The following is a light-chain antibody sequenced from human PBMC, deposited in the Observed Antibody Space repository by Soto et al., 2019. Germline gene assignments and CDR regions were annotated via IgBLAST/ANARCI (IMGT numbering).Light chain of an antibody. CDR1: QSIDSW. CDR2: KAS. Sequence: DIQMTQSPSTLSASVGDRVTITCRASQSIDSWLAWYQQKPGKAPNLLIYKASSLESGVPSRFSGSGSGTEFTLTISSLQPDDSATYYCQQFHRYPVTFGQGNKVDIK. CDR3: QQFHRYPVT. J-gene: IGKJ1*01. V-gene: IGKV1-5*03.